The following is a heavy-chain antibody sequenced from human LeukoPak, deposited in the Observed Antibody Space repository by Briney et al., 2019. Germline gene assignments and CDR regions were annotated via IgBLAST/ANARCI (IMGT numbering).Heavy chain of an antibody. Sequence: SETLSLTCTVSGGSISSYYWSWIRQPPGKGLEWIGYIYYSGSTNYNPSLKSRVTISVDTSKNQFSLKLSSVTAADTAVYYCARHSVGCRSGYDCYFDYWGQGTLVTVSS. CDR2: IYYSGST. CDR1: GGSISSYY. D-gene: IGHD5-12*01. CDR3: ARHSVGCRSGYDCYFDY. V-gene: IGHV4-59*08. J-gene: IGHJ4*02.